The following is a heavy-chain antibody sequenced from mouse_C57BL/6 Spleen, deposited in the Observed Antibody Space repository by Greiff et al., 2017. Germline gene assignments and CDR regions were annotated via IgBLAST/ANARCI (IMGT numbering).Heavy chain of an antibody. J-gene: IGHJ4*01. D-gene: IGHD4-1*01. CDR3: ARSDWVYYAMDY. Sequence: VQRVESGPELVKPGASVKISCKASGYAFSSSWMNWVKQRPGKGLEWIGRIYPGDGDTNYNGKFKGKATLTADKSSSTAYMQLSSLTSEDSAFYFCARSDWVYYAMDYWSQGTSVTVSS. CDR2: IYPGDGDT. CDR1: GYAFSSSW. V-gene: IGHV1-82*01.